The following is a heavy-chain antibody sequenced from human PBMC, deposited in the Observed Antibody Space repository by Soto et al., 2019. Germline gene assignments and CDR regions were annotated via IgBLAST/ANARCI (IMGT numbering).Heavy chain of an antibody. CDR3: AREDDTTGHYSWFDP. J-gene: IGHJ5*02. V-gene: IGHV1-69*01. CDR2: FVPMFGSA. D-gene: IGHD3-9*01. CDR1: GTTFDRFT. Sequence: QVLLVQSGPELKNPGSSVKVSCKPSGTTFDRFTFNWVRQAPGQGLEWMGGFVPMFGSASIAQRFQGRLRINPDASAGTVYMELSDLRSEDTAIYFCAREDDTTGHYSWFDPWGPGTLVTDSS.